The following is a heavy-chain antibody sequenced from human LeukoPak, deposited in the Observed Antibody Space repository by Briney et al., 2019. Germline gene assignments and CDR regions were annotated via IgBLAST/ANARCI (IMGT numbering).Heavy chain of an antibody. D-gene: IGHD5-18*01. Sequence: GGSLRLSCAASGFTFDDYTMHWVRQAPGKGLEWVSLISWDGGSTYYADSVKGRFTISRDNSKNSLYLQMNSLRTEDTALYYCAKGGSSYGLRGVYYYYYYYMDVWGKGTTVTVSS. CDR1: GFTFDDYT. J-gene: IGHJ6*03. CDR3: AKGGSSYGLRGVYYYYYYYMDV. CDR2: ISWDGGST. V-gene: IGHV3-43*01.